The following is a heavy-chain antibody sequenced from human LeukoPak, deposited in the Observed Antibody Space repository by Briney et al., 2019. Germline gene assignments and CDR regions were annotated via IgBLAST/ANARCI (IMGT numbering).Heavy chain of an antibody. Sequence: GSVRVSCTASGYTLTSYDINRVRQATGQGLEWMGWMNPNSGNTGYAQKFQGRVTMTRNTSISTAYMELSSLRSEDTAVYYCARVSSGWYVAFDIWGQGTMVTFSS. J-gene: IGHJ3*02. D-gene: IGHD6-19*01. CDR1: GYTLTSYD. V-gene: IGHV1-8*01. CDR2: MNPNSGNT. CDR3: ARVSSGWYVAFDI.